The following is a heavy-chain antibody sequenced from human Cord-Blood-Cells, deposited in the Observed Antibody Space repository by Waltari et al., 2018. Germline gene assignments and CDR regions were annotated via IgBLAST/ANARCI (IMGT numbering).Heavy chain of an antibody. Sequence: QVQLQESGPGLVNPSATLSLTCTVSGGPVSSGSYHWCWIRQPPGKGPEWIGYIYYSGSTNYNPSLKSRVTISVDTSKNQFSLKLSSVTAADTAVYYCARGPRITGTNWFDPWGQGTLVTVSS. V-gene: IGHV4-61*01. CDR2: IYYSGST. D-gene: IGHD1-7*01. CDR3: ARGPRITGTNWFDP. CDR1: GGPVSSGSYH. J-gene: IGHJ5*02.